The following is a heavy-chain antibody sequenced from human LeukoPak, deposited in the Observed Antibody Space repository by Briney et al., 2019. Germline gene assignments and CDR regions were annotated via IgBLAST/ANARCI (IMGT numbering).Heavy chain of an antibody. CDR2: MYYSGGT. CDR3: ARLYYYDSRIDP. V-gene: IGHV4-30-4*01. J-gene: IGHJ5*02. Sequence: PSETLSLTCTVSGGSISSGDYYWSWIRQPPGKGLEWIGYMYYSGGTYYNPSLKSRVVISVDTSKNQFSLKLSSVTAADTAVYYCARLYYYDSRIDPWGQGTLVTVSS. D-gene: IGHD3-22*01. CDR1: GGSISSGDYY.